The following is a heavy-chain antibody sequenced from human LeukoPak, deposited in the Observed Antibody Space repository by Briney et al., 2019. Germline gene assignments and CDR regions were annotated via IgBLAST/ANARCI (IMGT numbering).Heavy chain of an antibody. CDR2: IIPIFGTA. D-gene: IGHD3-10*01. J-gene: IGHJ6*02. Sequence: ASVKVSCKASGGTFSSYAISWVRQAPGQGPEWMGGIIPIFGTANYAQKFQGRVTITADESTSTAYMELSSLRSEDTAVYYCASYFGGFDYYYYYGMDAWGQGTTVTVSS. V-gene: IGHV1-69*13. CDR3: ASYFGGFDYYYYYGMDA. CDR1: GGTFSSYA.